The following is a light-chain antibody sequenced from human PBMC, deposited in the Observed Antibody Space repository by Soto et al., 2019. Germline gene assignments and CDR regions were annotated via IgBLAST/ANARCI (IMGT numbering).Light chain of an antibody. Sequence: DIQMTQSPSTLPGSEGDRVAISGRASQTISSWLAWYQQKPGKAPKILIYAASTLQSGVPSRFSGSASGTEFTLTISRLQPEDFETYYCQQVSGYPLNFGGGTKVDI. CDR1: QTISSW. CDR3: QQVSGYPLN. CDR2: AAS. V-gene: IGKV1-5*01. J-gene: IGKJ4*01.